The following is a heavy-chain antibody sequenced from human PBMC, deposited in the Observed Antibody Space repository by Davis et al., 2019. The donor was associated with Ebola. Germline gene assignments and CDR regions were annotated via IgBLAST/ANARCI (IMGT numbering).Heavy chain of an antibody. V-gene: IGHV3-15*01. Sequence: PGGSLRLSCAASGFTFSNAWMTWVRQAPGKGLEWVGRVKSKSHGGTTDYAAPVKGRFTISRDDSKNTLYVQMNSLKTEDTAVYYCVQLGSGNFGYWGQGTLVTVSS. CDR3: VQLGSGNFGY. CDR2: VKSKSHGGTT. CDR1: GFTFSNAW. D-gene: IGHD3-10*01. J-gene: IGHJ4*02.